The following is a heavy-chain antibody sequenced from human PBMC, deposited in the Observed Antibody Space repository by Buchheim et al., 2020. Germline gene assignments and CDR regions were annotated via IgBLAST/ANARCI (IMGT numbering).Heavy chain of an antibody. CDR3: ARGYSYGYSYFDP. J-gene: IGHJ5*02. D-gene: IGHD5-18*01. CDR1: GDSIRRDNYY. CDR2: MYYSGNT. V-gene: IGHV4-39*07. Sequence: QLQLQESGPGLVKPSETLSLTCNVSGDSIRRDNYYWGWIRQPPGKGLEWLGSMYYSGNTFYNPSLKSRVTISVDTSKNQISLKVKSVTAADTAVYYCARGYSYGYSYFDPWGQGTL.